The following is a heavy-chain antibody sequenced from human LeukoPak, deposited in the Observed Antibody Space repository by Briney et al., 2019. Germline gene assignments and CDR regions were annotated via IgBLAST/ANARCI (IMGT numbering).Heavy chain of an antibody. CDR1: GYTFTSYG. V-gene: IGHV1-69*13. CDR2: IIPIFGTA. D-gene: IGHD1-26*01. J-gene: IGHJ4*02. CDR3: ARGGGSYDGFDY. Sequence: SVKVSCKASGYTFTSYGISWVRQAPGQGLEWMGGIIPIFGTANYAQKFQGRVTITADESTSTAYMELSSLRSEDTAVYYCARGGGSYDGFDYWGQGTLVTVSS.